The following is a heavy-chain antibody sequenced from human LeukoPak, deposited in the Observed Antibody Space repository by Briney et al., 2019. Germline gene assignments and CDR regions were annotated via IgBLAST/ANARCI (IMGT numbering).Heavy chain of an antibody. V-gene: IGHV3-33*01. D-gene: IGHD3-10*01. J-gene: IGHJ2*01. CDR1: GFTFSSYG. CDR2: IWYDGSHK. Sequence: GRALRLSCAASGFTFSSYGMHWVRQAPGKGLEGVAGIWYDGSHKYYADSVKGRFTISRDNSKNTLYLQMNSLRAEDTAVYYCARDRGSLTHWYFDLWGRGTLVTVSS. CDR3: ARDRGSLTHWYFDL.